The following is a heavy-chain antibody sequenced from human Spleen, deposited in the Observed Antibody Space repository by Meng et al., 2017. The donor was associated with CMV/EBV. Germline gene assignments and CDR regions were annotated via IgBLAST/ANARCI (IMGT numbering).Heavy chain of an antibody. V-gene: IGHV3-30*02. Sequence: GESLKISCAASGFTFNSYGMHWVRQAPGKGLEWVAFIRYDGSNKYYADSVKGRFTISRDNSKNTLYLQMNSLRAEDTAVYYCAKDGVRGPPPDYWGQGTLVTVSS. CDR3: AKDGVRGPPPDY. J-gene: IGHJ4*02. CDR1: GFTFNSYG. D-gene: IGHD3-10*01. CDR2: IRYDGSNK.